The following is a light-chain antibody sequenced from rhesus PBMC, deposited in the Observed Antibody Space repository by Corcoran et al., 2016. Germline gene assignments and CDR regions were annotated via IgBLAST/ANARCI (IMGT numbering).Light chain of an antibody. V-gene: IGKV1-22*01. CDR1: QSISSW. CDR3: QQYNTSPRT. Sequence: DIQMTQSPSSLSASVGDTVTITCRASQSISSWLVWYQQKPGKAPNLLFYKAPSLQSGVPSRFSGSGAGTDFTLTISSLQSEDFATYYCQQYNTSPRTFGQGTKVEIK. J-gene: IGKJ1*01. CDR2: KAP.